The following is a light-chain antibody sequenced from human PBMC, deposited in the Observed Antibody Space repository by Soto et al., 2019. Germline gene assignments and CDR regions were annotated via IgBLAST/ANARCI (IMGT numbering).Light chain of an antibody. CDR1: ALPQQF. Sequence: SYELTQPPSVSVSPGQTARITCSGDALPQQFAYWYQQKPGQVPVVLIYKDNERPSGIPARFSGSSSGTTATLTISGVQAEDEADYYCQSADTSGSYWVFGGGTKLTVL. CDR3: QSADTSGSYWV. CDR2: KDN. J-gene: IGLJ3*02. V-gene: IGLV3-25*02.